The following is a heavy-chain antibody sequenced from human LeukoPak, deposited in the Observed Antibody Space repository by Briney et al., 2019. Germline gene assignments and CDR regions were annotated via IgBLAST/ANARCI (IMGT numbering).Heavy chain of an antibody. D-gene: IGHD3-3*01. CDR1: GFNFNMFW. J-gene: IGHJ4*02. V-gene: IGHV3-7*01. CDR2: INQAGSVK. Sequence: QPGGSLRLSCLASGFNFNMFWMGWVRQAPGKGLEWVTNINQAGSVKFYVDSVRDRFAVSRDNAQNSLFLQMNSLRAEDTAVYFCARLTWLFDADVSRTGFEYWGRGTLVAVST. CDR3: ARLTWLFDADVSRTGFEY.